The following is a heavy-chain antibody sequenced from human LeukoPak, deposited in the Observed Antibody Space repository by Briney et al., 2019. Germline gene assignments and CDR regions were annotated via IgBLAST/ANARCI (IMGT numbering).Heavy chain of an antibody. Sequence: PGRSLRLSCAASGFTFSSYGMHWVRQAPGKGLEWVACIRHDGSNKYYADSVKGRFTISRDNSKNTLCLQMNSLRAEDTAVYYCAKDDVGYCSSTSCRAYFDYWGQGTQVTVSS. D-gene: IGHD2-2*01. J-gene: IGHJ4*02. V-gene: IGHV3-30*02. CDR2: IRHDGSNK. CDR1: GFTFSSYG. CDR3: AKDDVGYCSSTSCRAYFDY.